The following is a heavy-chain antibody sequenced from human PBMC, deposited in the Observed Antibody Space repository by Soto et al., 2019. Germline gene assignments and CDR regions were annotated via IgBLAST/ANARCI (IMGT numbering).Heavy chain of an antibody. J-gene: IGHJ4*02. CDR3: ERQPAYYYDSSGYYLDY. Sequence: PSETLSLTCTVSGGSISSSSYYWGWIRQPPGKGLEWIGSIYYSGSTYYNPSLKSRVTISVDTSKNQFSLKLSSVTAADTAVYYCERQPAYYYDSSGYYLDYWGQGTLVTVSS. CDR1: GGSISSSSYY. V-gene: IGHV4-39*01. CDR2: IYYSGST. D-gene: IGHD3-22*01.